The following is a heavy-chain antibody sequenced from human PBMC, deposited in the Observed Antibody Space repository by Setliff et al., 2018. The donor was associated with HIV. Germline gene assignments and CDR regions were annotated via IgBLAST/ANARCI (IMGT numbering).Heavy chain of an antibody. V-gene: IGHV3-21*05. Sequence: GSLRLSCAASGFTFSSYRMHWVRQAPGKGLEWVSYISSSSSYTNYADSVKGRFTISRDNAKNSVYLQMNSLRAEDTAMYYCVRPVREPVDWGRGTLVTVSS. D-gene: IGHD6-19*01. CDR2: ISSSSSYT. J-gene: IGHJ4*02. CDR3: VRPVREPVD. CDR1: GFTFSSYR.